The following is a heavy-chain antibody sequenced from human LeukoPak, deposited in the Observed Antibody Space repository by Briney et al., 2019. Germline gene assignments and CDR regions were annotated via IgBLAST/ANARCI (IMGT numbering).Heavy chain of an antibody. CDR3: VSDILRNFDY. Sequence: PGGSLRLSCAASGFTVNNNYMIWVRQAPGKGLEWVSIIYSGGSTKYADSVKGRFTISRDTSKNTLYLQMNSLSAEDSAVYYCVSDILRNFDYWGQGTLVTVSS. CDR2: IYSGGST. J-gene: IGHJ4*02. D-gene: IGHD2-21*01. V-gene: IGHV3-53*01. CDR1: GFTVNNNY.